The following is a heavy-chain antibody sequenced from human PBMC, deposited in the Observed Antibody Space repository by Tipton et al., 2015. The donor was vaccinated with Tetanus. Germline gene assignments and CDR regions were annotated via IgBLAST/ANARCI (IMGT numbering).Heavy chain of an antibody. J-gene: IGHJ4*02. Sequence: SLRLSCAASGFTFSRYNMNWVRQAPGKGLEWVAVSWYDGTDKYYADSVKGRFTISRDNSKNTLYLQMNSLRAEDTAVYYCAREADCSGGSCFSGDFDNWGQGTQVTVSS. CDR3: AREADCSGGSCFSGDFDN. D-gene: IGHD2-15*01. CDR1: GFTFSRYN. CDR2: SWYDGTDK. V-gene: IGHV3-33*08.